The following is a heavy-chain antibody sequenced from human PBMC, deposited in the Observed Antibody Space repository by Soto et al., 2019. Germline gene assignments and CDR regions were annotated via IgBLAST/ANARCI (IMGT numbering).Heavy chain of an antibody. CDR1: GFTFGTFA. J-gene: IGHJ4*02. D-gene: IGHD6-13*01. V-gene: IGHV3-23*01. Sequence: GGSLRLSCAASGFTFGTFAMSRVRQAPGKGLEWVSAVSGGGGTTYYADSVKGRFTISRDKSKNTLYLQMNSLRAEDTALYYCAKSFSSNWYDYFDYWGQGSLVTVSS. CDR2: VSGGGGTT. CDR3: AKSFSSNWYDYFDY.